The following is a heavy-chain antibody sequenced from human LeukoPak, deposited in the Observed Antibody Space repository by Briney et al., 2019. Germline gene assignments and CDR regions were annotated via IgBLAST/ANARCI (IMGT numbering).Heavy chain of an antibody. CDR2: IYPGDSDT. CDR3: ARQKRWLPGLDAFDI. J-gene: IGHJ3*02. CDR1: GYSFTSYW. D-gene: IGHD6-19*01. V-gene: IGHV5-51*01. Sequence: GASLKISCKGSGYSFTSYWIGWVRPMPGKGLEWIGIIYPGDSDTRYSPSFQGQVTISADKSISTAYLQWSSLKASDTAMYYCARQKRWLPGLDAFDIWGQGTMVTVSS.